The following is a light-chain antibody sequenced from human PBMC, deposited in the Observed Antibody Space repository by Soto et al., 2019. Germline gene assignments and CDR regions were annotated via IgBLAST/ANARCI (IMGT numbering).Light chain of an antibody. Sequence: QSVLTQPASVSGSPGQSITISCTGSYDLVSWYQQHPGKAPKLMIFEGNKRPSGVSNRFSGSKSGNTASLTISRLQTEDEADYYCCSYATNPWVFGGGTKVTVL. CDR3: CSYATNPWV. J-gene: IGLJ3*02. V-gene: IGLV2-23*01. CDR2: EGN. CDR1: SYDL.